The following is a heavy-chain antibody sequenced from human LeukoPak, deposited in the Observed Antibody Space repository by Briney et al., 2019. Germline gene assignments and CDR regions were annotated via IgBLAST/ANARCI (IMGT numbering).Heavy chain of an antibody. V-gene: IGHV3-23*01. Sequence: GGSLRLSCTVSGFTFSSFAMSWVRQAPGKGLEWVSTITGGSGAKYYADSVKGRFTISRDNSKDTLYLQMHSLRAEDTAVYFCAKDTPLTTYTSGWSRNSFDYWGQGTLVAVSS. CDR3: AKDTPLTTYTSGWSRNSFDY. D-gene: IGHD6-19*01. CDR1: GFTFSSFA. J-gene: IGHJ4*02. CDR2: ITGGSGAK.